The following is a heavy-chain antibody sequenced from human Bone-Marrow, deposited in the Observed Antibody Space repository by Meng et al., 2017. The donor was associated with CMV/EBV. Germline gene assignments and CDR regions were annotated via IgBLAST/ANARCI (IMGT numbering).Heavy chain of an antibody. V-gene: IGHV1-46*01. CDR3: ARDYGDYSPYYYYYGMEV. Sequence: ASVKVSCKASGYTFTSYYMHWVRQAPGQGLEWMGIINPSGGSTSYAQKFQGRVTMTRDTSTSTVYMELSSLRSEDTAVYYCARDYGDYSPYYYYYGMEVWGQGTTVPVAS. J-gene: IGHJ6*02. D-gene: IGHD4-17*01. CDR1: GYTFTSYY. CDR2: INPSGGST.